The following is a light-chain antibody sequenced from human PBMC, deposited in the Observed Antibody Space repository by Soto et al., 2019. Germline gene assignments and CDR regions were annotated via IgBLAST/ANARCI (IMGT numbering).Light chain of an antibody. CDR3: QQFGISPPT. J-gene: IGKJ5*01. CDR1: QSVSSSY. CDR2: SSS. Sequence: DIVLTQSPGTLSLSPGEGATLSCRASQSVSSSYIAWYQQKPGQAPSLLIYSSSSRATGIPDRFSGSGSGTDFSLTISRLEPEDFALYFCQQFGISPPTFGQGTRLQMK. V-gene: IGKV3-20*01.